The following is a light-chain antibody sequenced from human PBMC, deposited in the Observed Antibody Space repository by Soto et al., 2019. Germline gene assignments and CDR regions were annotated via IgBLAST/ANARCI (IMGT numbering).Light chain of an antibody. V-gene: IGKV1-5*03. CDR2: KSS. J-gene: IGKJ1*01. CDR3: QQFITSPWT. Sequence: DIQMTQSPSTLSASEGDRVTISCRASQSVSIWLAWYQQKPGRAPKLLIYKSSILESGVPSRFSGSGSGTEFTLTISSLQPDDFATYYCQQFITSPWTFGQGTKVDIK. CDR1: QSVSIW.